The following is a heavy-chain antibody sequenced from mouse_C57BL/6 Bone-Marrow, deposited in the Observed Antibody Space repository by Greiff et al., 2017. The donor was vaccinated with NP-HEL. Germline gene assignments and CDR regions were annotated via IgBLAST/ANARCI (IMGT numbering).Heavy chain of an antibody. CDR2: IDPETGGT. CDR1: GYTFTDYE. D-gene: IGHD1-1*01. V-gene: IGHV1-15*01. Sequence: QVQLKESGAELVRPGASVTLSCKASGYTFTDYEMHWVKQTPVHGLEWIGAIDPETGGTAYNQKFKGKAILTADKSSSTAYMELRSLTSEDSAVYYCTRLFYYYGSSHFFDYWGQGTTLTVSS. CDR3: TRLFYYYGSSHFFDY. J-gene: IGHJ2*01.